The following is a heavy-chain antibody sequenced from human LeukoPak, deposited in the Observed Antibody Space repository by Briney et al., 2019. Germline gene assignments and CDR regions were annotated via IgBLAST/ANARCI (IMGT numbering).Heavy chain of an antibody. V-gene: IGHV3-21*01. CDR3: ARSRSQDWFDP. CDR2: ISSSSSHI. CDR1: GFTFSSYS. Sequence: GGYLILYCAASGFTFSSYSMNWVRQAPGKGLEWVSSISSSSSHIYYADSVKGRLTISRDNAKNSLYLQMNSLRAEDTAVYYCARSRSQDWFDPWGQGALVTVSS. J-gene: IGHJ5*02.